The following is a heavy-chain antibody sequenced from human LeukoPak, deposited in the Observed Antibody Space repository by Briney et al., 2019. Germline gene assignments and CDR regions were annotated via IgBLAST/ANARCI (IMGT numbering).Heavy chain of an antibody. D-gene: IGHD5-12*01. CDR1: GGSISSSNW. CDR2: IHHSGST. J-gene: IGHJ4*02. CDR3: ASSIRYSGYEADY. V-gene: IGHV4-4*02. Sequence: PSGTLSLTCAVSGGSISSSNWWSWVRQPPGKGLEWIGEIHHSGSTNYNPSLKSRVTISVDKSKNQFSLKLSSVTAADTAVYYCASSIRYSGYEADYWGQGTLVTVSS.